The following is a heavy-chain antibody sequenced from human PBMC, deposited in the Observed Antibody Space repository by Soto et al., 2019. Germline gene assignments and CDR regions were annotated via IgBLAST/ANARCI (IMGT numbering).Heavy chain of an antibody. CDR3: ARQGLGPYYYYYGMDV. V-gene: IGHV5-51*01. CDR2: IYPGDSDT. J-gene: IGHJ6*02. CDR1: GYSFTSYW. Sequence: GESLKISCKGSGYSFTSYWIAWVRQMPGKGLEWMGIIYPGDSDTKYSPSFQGQVTISVDKSINTAYLQWSSLKASDTAMYYCARQGLGPYYYYYGMDVWGQGTTVTVSS.